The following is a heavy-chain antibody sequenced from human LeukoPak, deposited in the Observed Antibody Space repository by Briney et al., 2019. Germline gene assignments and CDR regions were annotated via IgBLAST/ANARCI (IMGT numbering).Heavy chain of an antibody. J-gene: IGHJ4*02. CDR1: GFSLNNYA. Sequence: GGSLRLSCAASGFSLNNYAMNWARQATGKGLEWVSAISASGGTTYNSDSVKGRFTISRDSAKNTLYLQINSLRAEDAAVYYCAKASSSWYSDFDYWGRGTLVTVSS. V-gene: IGHV3-23*01. D-gene: IGHD6-13*01. CDR2: ISASGGTT. CDR3: AKASSSWYSDFDY.